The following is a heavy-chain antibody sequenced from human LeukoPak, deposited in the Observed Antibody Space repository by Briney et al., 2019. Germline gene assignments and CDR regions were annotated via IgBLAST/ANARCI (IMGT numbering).Heavy chain of an antibody. CDR3: ARGAGILWFGEIRSYYMDV. D-gene: IGHD3-10*01. J-gene: IGHJ6*03. CDR2: MNPNSGNT. V-gene: IGHV1-8*03. Sequence: ASVKVSCKASGYTFTSYDINWVRQATGQGLEWMGWMNPNSGNTGYAQKFQGRVTITADESTSTAHMELSSLRSEDTAVYYCARGAGILWFGEIRSYYMDVWGKGTTVTISS. CDR1: GYTFTSYD.